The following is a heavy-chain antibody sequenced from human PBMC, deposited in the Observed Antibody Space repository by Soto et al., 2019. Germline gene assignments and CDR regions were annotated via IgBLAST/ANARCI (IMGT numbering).Heavy chain of an antibody. V-gene: IGHV3-33*03. J-gene: IGHJ4*02. CDR3: ATSTVMPGTHYFDS. CDR1: GFTFSNYG. CDR2: KWFFASGGNE. Sequence: GGSLRLSCATSGFTFSNYGIHWVRQAPGKGLEWVAVKWFFASGGNEYYADSVKGRFAISRDNAKNSLFLQMTSLRAEDTAVYFCATSTVMPGTHYFDSWGQGALVTVSS. D-gene: IGHD2-2*01.